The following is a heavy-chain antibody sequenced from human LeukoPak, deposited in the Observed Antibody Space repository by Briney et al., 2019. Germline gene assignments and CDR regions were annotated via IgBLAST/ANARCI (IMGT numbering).Heavy chain of an antibody. D-gene: IGHD3-22*01. Sequence: ASVKVSCKASGYTFTSYSINWVRQAPGQGLEWMGWISTYNANTNYAQKLQGRVTMTTDRSTSTAYMELRSLRSEDTAVYYCARHRPAKHYYDSSAYSPFDYWGQGTLVTVSS. V-gene: IGHV1-18*01. CDR1: GYTFTSYS. CDR2: ISTYNANT. J-gene: IGHJ4*02. CDR3: ARHRPAKHYYDSSAYSPFDY.